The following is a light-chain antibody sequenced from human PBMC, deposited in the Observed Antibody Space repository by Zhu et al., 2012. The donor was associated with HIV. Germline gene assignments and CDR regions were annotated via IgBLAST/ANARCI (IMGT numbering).Light chain of an antibody. V-gene: IGKV3-20*01. Sequence: DIVLTQSPGTLSLSPGERATLSCRASQSVSSTDLAWYQQKPGHPPRLLIYGASNRAADIPYRFSGSGSGTDFTLTISRLEPEDFVVYYCQLYGTSPPLTFGGGTKVEMK. CDR2: GAS. CDR3: QLYGTSPPLT. CDR1: QSVSSTD. J-gene: IGKJ4*01.